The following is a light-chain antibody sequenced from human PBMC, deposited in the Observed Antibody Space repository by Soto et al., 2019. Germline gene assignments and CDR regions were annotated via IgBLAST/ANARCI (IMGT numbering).Light chain of an antibody. CDR1: QSVSSY. J-gene: IGKJ1*01. Sequence: EIVLTQSPAILSMSPGERATLSCRASQSVSSYFAWYQQKPGQAPRLLIYDASNRATGVPARFSGSGSRTDFPLTISSLEHEYFAVYYCQQSRYWPVTFGQGTKVEIK. CDR3: QQSRYWPVT. CDR2: DAS. V-gene: IGKV3-11*01.